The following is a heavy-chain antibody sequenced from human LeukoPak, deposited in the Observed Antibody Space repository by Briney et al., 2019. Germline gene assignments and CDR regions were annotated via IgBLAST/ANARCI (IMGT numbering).Heavy chain of an antibody. CDR2: IWYDGSNK. V-gene: IGHV3-33*01. CDR1: GFTFSSYG. J-gene: IGHJ4*02. CDR3: ARDLGYGDYLTCNY. Sequence: PGGSLRLSCAASGFTFSSYGMHWVRQAPGKGLEWVAVIWYDGSNKYYADSVKGRFTISRDNSKNTLYLQMNSLRAEDTAVYYCARDLGYGDYLTCNYWGQGTLVTVSS. D-gene: IGHD4-17*01.